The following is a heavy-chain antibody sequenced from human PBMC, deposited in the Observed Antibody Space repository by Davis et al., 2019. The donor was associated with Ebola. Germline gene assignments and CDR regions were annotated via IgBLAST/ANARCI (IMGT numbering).Heavy chain of an antibody. V-gene: IGHV3-11*01. CDR3: AKSAVVLVVYAIGS. Sequence: GESLKISCAASGFTFSDYYMSWIRQAPGKGLEWVSYISSSGSTIYYADSVKGRFTISRDNAKNSLYLQMNSLRAEDTAVYYCAKSAVVLVVYAIGSWGQGTLVTVSS. CDR2: ISSSGSTI. CDR1: GFTFSDYY. J-gene: IGHJ4*02. D-gene: IGHD2-8*02.